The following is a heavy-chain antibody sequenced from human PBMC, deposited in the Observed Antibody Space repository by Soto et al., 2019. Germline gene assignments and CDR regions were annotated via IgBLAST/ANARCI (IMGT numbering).Heavy chain of an antibody. D-gene: IGHD2-15*01. V-gene: IGHV3-7*05. Sequence: PGGSLRLSCAASGFTFNNYYMVWVRQAPGRGLEWVANINQGGSAKYYVDSVKGRFTISRDNAKSSLYLQINSLRAEDTATYYCGRGFGGTHWGQGSLVTVSS. CDR1: GFTFNNYY. CDR2: INQGGSAK. J-gene: IGHJ4*02. CDR3: GRGFGGTH.